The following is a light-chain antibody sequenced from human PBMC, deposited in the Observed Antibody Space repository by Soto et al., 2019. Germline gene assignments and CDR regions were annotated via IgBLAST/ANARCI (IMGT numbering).Light chain of an antibody. Sequence: DIPLTQAPSSLSASVGDRVTITCRASQSVDTWLAWYQQKPGKAPNLLISRASTLKSGVPSRFSGSGSGTEFTLTINSLHPDDFATCYCQQYSHYSRTFGQGTKVEI. CDR3: QQYSHYSRT. CDR1: QSVDTW. V-gene: IGKV1-5*03. J-gene: IGKJ1*01. CDR2: RAS.